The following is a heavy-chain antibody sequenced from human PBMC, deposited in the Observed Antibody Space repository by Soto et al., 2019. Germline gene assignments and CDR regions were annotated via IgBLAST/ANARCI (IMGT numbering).Heavy chain of an antibody. CDR3: ARDVQLGDHYYYGMDV. J-gene: IGHJ6*02. CDR2: IYSGGST. V-gene: IGHV3-53*01. Sequence: PGGSLRLSCAASGFTVSSNYMSWVRQAPGKGLEWVSVIYSGGSTYYADSVKGRFTISRDNSKNTLYLQMNSLRAEDTAVYYCARDVQLGDHYYYGMDVWGQGTTVTVSS. CDR1: GFTVSSNY. D-gene: IGHD4-17*01.